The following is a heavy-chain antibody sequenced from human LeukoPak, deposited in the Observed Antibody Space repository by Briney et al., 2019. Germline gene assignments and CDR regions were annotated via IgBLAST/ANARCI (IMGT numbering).Heavy chain of an antibody. CDR3: ARGKIYDSSGRYFDY. CDR1: GYTFTGYY. D-gene: IGHD3-22*01. Sequence: ASVKVSCKASGYTFTGYYMHWVRQAPGQGLEWMGWINPNSGGTNYAQKFQGRVTMTRDTSISTAYMELSSLRSEDMAVYYCARGKIYDSSGRYFDYWGQGTLVTVSS. J-gene: IGHJ4*02. CDR2: INPNSGGT. V-gene: IGHV1-2*02.